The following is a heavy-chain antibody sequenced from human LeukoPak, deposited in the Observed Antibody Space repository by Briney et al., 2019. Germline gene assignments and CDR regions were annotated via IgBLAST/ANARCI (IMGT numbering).Heavy chain of an antibody. Sequence: SETLSLTCTVSGGSISTYYWSWIRQSPGKGLECIGYIHYTGSTNYNPSLKSRVTISVETSKNQFSLKLKSVTAADTAVYYCARGGYYGSGNDFRFDPWGQGTLVTVSS. CDR2: IHYTGST. CDR3: ARGGYYGSGNDFRFDP. V-gene: IGHV4-59*01. CDR1: GGSISTYY. D-gene: IGHD3-10*01. J-gene: IGHJ5*02.